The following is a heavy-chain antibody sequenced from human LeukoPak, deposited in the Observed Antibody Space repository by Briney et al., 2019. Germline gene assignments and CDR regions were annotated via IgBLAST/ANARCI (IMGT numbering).Heavy chain of an antibody. CDR2: LNPNSGGT. CDR1: GYTFTGYY. J-gene: IGHJ4*02. CDR3: ARDTEMATINDY. Sequence: ASVKVSCKASGYTFTGYYMHWVRQAPRQGLEWMGWLNPNSGGTNYAQKFQGRVTMTRDTSISTAYMELSRLRSDDTAVYYCARDTEMATINDYWGQGTLVTVSS. V-gene: IGHV1-2*02. D-gene: IGHD5-24*01.